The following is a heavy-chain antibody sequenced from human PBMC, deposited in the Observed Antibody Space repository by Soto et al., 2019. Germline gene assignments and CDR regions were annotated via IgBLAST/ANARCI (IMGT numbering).Heavy chain of an antibody. J-gene: IGHJ6*02. CDR1: GFTFGDYA. CDR3: TRFRLEPTFLYYYYGMDV. V-gene: IGHV3-49*03. Sequence: GGSLRLSCTASGFTFGDYAMSWFRQAPGKGLEWVSFIRSKAYGGTTEYAAYVKGRFTISRDDSKSIAYLQMNSLKTEDTAVYYCTRFRLEPTFLYYYYGMDVWGQGTTVTVSS. CDR2: IRSKAYGGTT. D-gene: IGHD1-1*01.